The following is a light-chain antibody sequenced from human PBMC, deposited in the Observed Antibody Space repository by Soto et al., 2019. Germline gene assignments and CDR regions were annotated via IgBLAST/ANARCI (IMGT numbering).Light chain of an antibody. CDR2: GVS. J-gene: IGKJ2*01. CDR3: QQYGSSPRT. Sequence: EIVLTQSPGTLSLSPGEGTTLSCRASQSISSSYLAWYQQKPGQAPRLLIYGVSTSATGIPDRFSGSGSGTDFTLTISRLEPDDFAVYYCQQYGSSPRTFGQGTKLEIK. CDR1: QSISSSY. V-gene: IGKV3-20*01.